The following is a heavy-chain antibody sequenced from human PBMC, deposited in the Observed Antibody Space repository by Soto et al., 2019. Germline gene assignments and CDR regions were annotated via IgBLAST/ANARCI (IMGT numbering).Heavy chain of an antibody. CDR1: GGSISSYY. V-gene: IGHV4-59*01. Sequence: SETLSLTCAVSGGSISSYYWSWIRQPPGKGLEWIGYIYYSGSTNYNPSLKSRVTISVDTSKNQFSLKLTSVTAADTAVYYCARLHKVGSDHYYYYYMDVWGKATTVTVSS. J-gene: IGHJ6*03. CDR3: ARLHKVGSDHYYYYYMDV. CDR2: IYYSGST. D-gene: IGHD6-25*01.